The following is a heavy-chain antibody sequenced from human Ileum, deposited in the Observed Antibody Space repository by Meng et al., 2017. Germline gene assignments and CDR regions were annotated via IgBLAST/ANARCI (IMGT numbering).Heavy chain of an antibody. J-gene: IGHJ6*02. CDR2: ISSSGSTI. D-gene: IGHD3-10*01. CDR3: ARDLRGLRGGVSGAGGTDV. CDR1: GFTFSSYE. Sequence: GESLKISCAASGFTFSSYEMNWVRQAPGKGLEWVSYISSSGSTIYYADSVKGRFTISRDNAKNSLYLQMNSLRAEDTAVYYCARDLRGLRGGVSGAGGTDVWGQGTTVTVSS. V-gene: IGHV3-48*03.